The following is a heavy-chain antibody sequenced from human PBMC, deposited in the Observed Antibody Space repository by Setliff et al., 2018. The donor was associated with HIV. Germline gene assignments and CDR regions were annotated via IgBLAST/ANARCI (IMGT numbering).Heavy chain of an antibody. J-gene: IGHJ4*02. CDR1: GGSISSYY. D-gene: IGHD3-10*01. CDR2: IYTSGST. CDR3: ARGTQGSGKTPYDY. Sequence: SETLSLTCTVSGGSISSYYWSWIRQPPGKGLEWIGYIYTSGSTNYNPSLKSRVTISVDTSKNQFSLKLSSVTAADTAVYYCARGTQGSGKTPYDYWGQGTLVTVSS. V-gene: IGHV4-4*08.